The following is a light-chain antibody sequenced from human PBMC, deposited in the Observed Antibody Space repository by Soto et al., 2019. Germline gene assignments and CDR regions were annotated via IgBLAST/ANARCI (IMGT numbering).Light chain of an antibody. J-gene: IGKJ1*01. CDR3: RQYNSYSEA. CDR1: QSIHTW. V-gene: IGKV1-5*01. Sequence: DIQMTQSPSTLSASVGDRVTITCRASQSIHTWVAWDQQKPGKAPKLLIYEASTLETVVPSRFSGSGSGTEFTLTISSLQPDDSATYYCRQYNSYSEAFGQGTKVEIK. CDR2: EAS.